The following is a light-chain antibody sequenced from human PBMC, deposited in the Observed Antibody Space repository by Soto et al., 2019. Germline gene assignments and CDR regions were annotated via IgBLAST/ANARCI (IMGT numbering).Light chain of an antibody. Sequence: EIVMTQSPATLSVSPGERATLSCRASQSVSSNLAWYQQKPGQAPRLLIYGASTRATGIPARFSGSGSGTEFTLTISSLQSEDFAVYYCQQYKNWPPDTVGQGTKLEIK. CDR2: GAS. J-gene: IGKJ2*01. CDR3: QQYKNWPPDT. CDR1: QSVSSN. V-gene: IGKV3-15*01.